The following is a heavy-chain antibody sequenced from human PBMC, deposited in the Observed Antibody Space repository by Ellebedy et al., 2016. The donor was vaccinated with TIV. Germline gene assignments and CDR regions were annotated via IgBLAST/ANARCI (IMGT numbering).Heavy chain of an antibody. V-gene: IGHV1-2*02. CDR2: INSNSGCT. Sequence: ASVKVSCKAAGYTFTGYFLHWVRQAPGQGLEWMGWINSNSGCTNYEQKFQGRVNMTRDTSISTAYMELSSLKFDDTAIYYCAKTRGSSSVELDPWGQGTLVTVSS. CDR1: GYTFTGYF. J-gene: IGHJ5*02. D-gene: IGHD6-6*01. CDR3: AKTRGSSSVELDP.